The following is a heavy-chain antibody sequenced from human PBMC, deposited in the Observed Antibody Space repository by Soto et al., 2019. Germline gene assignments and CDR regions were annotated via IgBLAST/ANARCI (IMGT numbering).Heavy chain of an antibody. J-gene: IGHJ5*02. CDR1: GFSLSTGGVG. Sequence: QITLKESGPTVVKPTQTLTLTCTFSGFSLSTGGVGVGWIRQPPGKALEWLALLYWDDDKRYSPSLKTRLTNNKDTPRNQVVLTMTNMDPVDTATYYCAFRQEYRGSWVSGWFDPWGQGTLVTVSS. CDR3: AFRQEYRGSWVSGWFDP. V-gene: IGHV2-5*02. CDR2: LYWDDDK. D-gene: IGHD6-13*01.